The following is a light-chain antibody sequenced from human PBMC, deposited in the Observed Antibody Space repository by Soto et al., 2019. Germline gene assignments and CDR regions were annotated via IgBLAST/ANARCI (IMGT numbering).Light chain of an antibody. Sequence: QSALTQTASVSASPGQLITISCSGTSSDVGSYNLVSWYQHYPGKAPKLIIYEGSRRPSGVSDRFSGSKSGNTASLTISGLQAEDEADYYCCSYATSRTLVFGGGTKLTVL. CDR1: SSDVGSYNL. V-gene: IGLV2-23*01. J-gene: IGLJ3*02. CDR3: CSYATSRTLV. CDR2: EGS.